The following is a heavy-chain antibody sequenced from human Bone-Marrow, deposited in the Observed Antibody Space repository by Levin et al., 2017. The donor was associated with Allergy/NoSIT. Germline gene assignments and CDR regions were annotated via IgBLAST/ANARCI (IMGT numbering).Heavy chain of an antibody. Sequence: PGGSLRLSCAASGFTFLHYGLHWVRQAPGKGLEWVAHLSFDGSTKDYADPVKGRFTISRDNSKNTLFLQMNSLRADDTPVYYCAKGDKTAIDVDYWGQGTLVTVSS. J-gene: IGHJ4*02. CDR2: LSFDGSTK. V-gene: IGHV3-30*18. CDR1: GFTFLHYG. CDR3: AKGDKTAIDVDY. D-gene: IGHD5-18*01.